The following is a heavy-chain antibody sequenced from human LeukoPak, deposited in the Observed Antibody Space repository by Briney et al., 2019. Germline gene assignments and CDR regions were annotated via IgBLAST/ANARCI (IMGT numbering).Heavy chain of an antibody. Sequence: PGGSLRLSCAASGFTYNSPVLIWLPQAPGKGLVWFSTISGFSGNTSYADSVKGRFTISRDNSKNTLYLQMNSLRAEDTAVYYCAKRPSYDSSRLYYFDYWGQGTLVTVSS. CDR3: AKRPSYDSSRLYYFDY. CDR1: GFTYNSPV. CDR2: ISGFSGNT. J-gene: IGHJ4*02. V-gene: IGHV3-23*01. D-gene: IGHD3-22*01.